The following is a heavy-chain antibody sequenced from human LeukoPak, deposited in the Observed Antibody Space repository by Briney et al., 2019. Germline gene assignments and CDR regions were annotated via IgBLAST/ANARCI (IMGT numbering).Heavy chain of an antibody. D-gene: IGHD6-13*01. J-gene: IGHJ6*03. CDR2: INHSGST. Sequence: SETLSLTCAVYGGSFSGYYWRWIRQPPGKGLEWIGQINHSGSTNYYPSLKSRVTISVDTSKNQFSLKLSCVTAADTAVYYCAGRAAARYYCYYYFMDVWGKETTVTVSS. V-gene: IGHV4-34*01. CDR1: GGSFSGYY. CDR3: AGRAAARYYCYYYFMDV.